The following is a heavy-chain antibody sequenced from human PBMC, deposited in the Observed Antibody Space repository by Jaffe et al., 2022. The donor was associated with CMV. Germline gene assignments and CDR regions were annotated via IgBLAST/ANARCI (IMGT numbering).Heavy chain of an antibody. CDR1: GGSISSYY. Sequence: QVQLQESGPGLVKPSETLSLTCTVSGGSISSYYWSWIRQPPGKGLEWIGYIYYSGSTNYNPSLKSRVTISVDTSKNQFSLKLSSVTAADTAVYYCARAWGIAARSGEFDYWGQGTLVTVSS. CDR3: ARAWGIAARSGEFDY. J-gene: IGHJ4*02. V-gene: IGHV4-59*01. CDR2: IYYSGST. D-gene: IGHD6-6*01.